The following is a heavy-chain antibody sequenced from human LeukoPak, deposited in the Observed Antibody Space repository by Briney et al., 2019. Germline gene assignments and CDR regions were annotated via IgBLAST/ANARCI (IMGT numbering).Heavy chain of an antibody. CDR1: GFTFSRYS. CDR2: ISYDGSNK. D-gene: IGHD2-2*01. J-gene: IGHJ6*03. CDR3: AKAADSYYYYMDV. Sequence: GGSLRLSCAASGFTFSRYSMNWVRQAPGKGLEWVAVISYDGSNKYYADSVKGRFTISRDNSKNTLYLQVNSLRAEDTAVYYCAKAADSYYYYMDVWGKGTTVTVSS. V-gene: IGHV3-30*18.